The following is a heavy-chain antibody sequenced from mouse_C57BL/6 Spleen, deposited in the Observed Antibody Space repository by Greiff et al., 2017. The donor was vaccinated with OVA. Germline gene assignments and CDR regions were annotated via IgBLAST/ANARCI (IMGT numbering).Heavy chain of an antibody. CDR2: IDPENGDT. Sequence: VRLQQSGAELVRPGASVKLSCTASGFNIKDDYMHWVKQRPEQGLEWIGWIDPENGDTEYASKFQGKATITADTSSNTAYLQLSSLTAEDTAVYYCTLYGRGYWGQGTTLTVSS. CDR3: TLYGRGY. D-gene: IGHD1-1*01. J-gene: IGHJ2*01. CDR1: GFNIKDDY. V-gene: IGHV14-4*01.